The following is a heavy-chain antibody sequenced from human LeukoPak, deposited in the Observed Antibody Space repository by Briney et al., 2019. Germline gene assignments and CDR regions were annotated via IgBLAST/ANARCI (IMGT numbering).Heavy chain of an antibody. J-gene: IGHJ3*02. Sequence: ASVKVSCKVSGYTLSELSMHWVRQAPGKGLEWMGGFDPEEGATIYPQKFQGRVTMTEDTSTNTGYMELSSLRSEDTAVYYCATELRWRALAVAGSAFHIWGQGTMVTVSS. D-gene: IGHD6-19*01. V-gene: IGHV1-24*01. CDR3: ATELRWRALAVAGSAFHI. CDR2: FDPEEGAT. CDR1: GYTLSELS.